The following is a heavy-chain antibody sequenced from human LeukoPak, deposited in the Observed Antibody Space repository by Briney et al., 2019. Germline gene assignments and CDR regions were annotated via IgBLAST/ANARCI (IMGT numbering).Heavy chain of an antibody. V-gene: IGHV3-66*01. CDR1: GFTVSSNY. CDR2: IYSGGST. D-gene: IGHD6-19*01. J-gene: IGHJ4*02. Sequence: PGGSLRLSCAASGFTVSSNYMSWVRQAPGMGLEWVSVIYSGGSTYYADSVKGRFTISRDNSKNTLYLQMNSLRAEDTAVYYCARTKHSSGSDDWDQGTLVTVSS. CDR3: ARTKHSSGSDD.